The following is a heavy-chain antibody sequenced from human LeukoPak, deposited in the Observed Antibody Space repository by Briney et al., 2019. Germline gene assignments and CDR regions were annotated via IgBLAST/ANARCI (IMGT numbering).Heavy chain of an antibody. CDR2: IWYGGSNK. J-gene: IGHJ4*02. D-gene: IGHD6-13*01. Sequence: PGRSLRLSCAASGCTFSSYGMHWVRQAPGKGLEWVAIIWYGGSNKYYADFVKGRFTTSRANSKNTLYLQMNSLRAEDTAVYYCARVSRYSGTWYVAYWGQGTLVTVSS. CDR3: ARVSRYSGTWYVAY. CDR1: GCTFSSYG. V-gene: IGHV3-33*08.